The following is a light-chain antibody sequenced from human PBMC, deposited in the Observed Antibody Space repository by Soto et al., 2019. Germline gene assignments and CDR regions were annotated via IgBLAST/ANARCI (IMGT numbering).Light chain of an antibody. CDR3: GSWDSSLSAYV. V-gene: IGLV1-51*01. CDR2: DDN. CDR1: SSNIGGNS. J-gene: IGLJ1*01. Sequence: QSVLTQPPSVSATPGQKVTISCSGRSSNIGGNSVSWYQQLPGTAAKLLIYDDNKRPSGIPDRFSGSKSGTSATLGITGFQTGDEADYYCGSWDSSLSAYVFGTGTKVTVL.